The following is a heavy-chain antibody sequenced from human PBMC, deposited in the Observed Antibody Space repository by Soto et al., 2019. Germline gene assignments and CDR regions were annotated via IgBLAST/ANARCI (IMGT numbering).Heavy chain of an antibody. CDR2: IIPILGIA. D-gene: IGHD2-8*01. J-gene: IGHJ5*02. CDR3: ARGGGHRSRYCTNGVCYTPVYWFDP. Sequence: QVQLVQSGAEVQKPGSSVKVSCKASGGTFSSYTISWVRQAPGQGLEWMGRIIPILGIANYAQKFQGRVTITADKSTSTDHRELSSLRSEDTAVYYCARGGGHRSRYCTNGVCYTPVYWFDPWGQGTLVTVSS. CDR1: GGTFSSYT. V-gene: IGHV1-69*02.